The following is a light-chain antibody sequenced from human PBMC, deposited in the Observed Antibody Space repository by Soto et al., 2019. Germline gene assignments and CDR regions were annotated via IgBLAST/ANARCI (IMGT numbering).Light chain of an antibody. CDR2: EVS. CDR1: SSDVGDYDY. CDR3: SSYAGSTPVV. J-gene: IGLJ2*01. V-gene: IGLV2-8*01. Sequence: QSVLTQPPSASGSPGQSVTISCTGTSSDVGDYDYVSWYQQHPGKAPKLMIYEVSKRPSGVPDRFSGSKSGNTASLTVSGLQAEDEADYYCSSYAGSTPVVFGGGTQLTVL.